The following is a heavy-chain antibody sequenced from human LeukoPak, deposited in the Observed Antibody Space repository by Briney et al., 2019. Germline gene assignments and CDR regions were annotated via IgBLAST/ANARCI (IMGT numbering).Heavy chain of an antibody. Sequence: SQTPSLICDISGNSVSRNIVAWNWIRPSPWRGLEWLGSSYYRSNWYNEYAESVNSRLTISPDTSKTQFSLHLNSVTPEDTAVYYCARGRDAVVVPAADFDYWGQGILVTVSS. V-gene: IGHV6-1*01. CDR3: ARGRDAVVVPAADFDY. D-gene: IGHD2-2*01. CDR2: SYYRSNWYN. CDR1: GNSVSRNIVA. J-gene: IGHJ4*02.